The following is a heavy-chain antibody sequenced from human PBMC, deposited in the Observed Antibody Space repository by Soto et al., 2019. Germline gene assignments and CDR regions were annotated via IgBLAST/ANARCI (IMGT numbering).Heavy chain of an antibody. V-gene: IGHV4-59*01. CDR1: GGSISSYY. Sequence: PSETLSLTCTVSGGSISSYYWSWIRQSPGTGLEWIRYMYYSGSTNYNPSLKSRVTISIDTSRNQFSLKLSSVTVADTAVYYCARGTFGVVKDWGHGTLVTVSS. CDR2: MYYSGST. D-gene: IGHD3-3*01. J-gene: IGHJ4*01. CDR3: ARGTFGVVKD.